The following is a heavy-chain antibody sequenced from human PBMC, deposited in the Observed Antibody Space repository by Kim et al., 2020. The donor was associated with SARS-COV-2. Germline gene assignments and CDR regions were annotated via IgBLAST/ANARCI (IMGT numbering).Heavy chain of an antibody. J-gene: IGHJ6*02. CDR3: TRDPGSGWYRGNGMDV. V-gene: IGHV3-49*02. Sequence: VKGRFTITRDDSNSSAYLQMNSLNTEDTAVYYCTRDPGSGWYRGNGMDVWGQGTTVTVSS. D-gene: IGHD6-19*01.